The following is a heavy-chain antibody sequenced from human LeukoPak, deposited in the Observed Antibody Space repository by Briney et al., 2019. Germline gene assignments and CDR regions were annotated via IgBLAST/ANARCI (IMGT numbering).Heavy chain of an antibody. CDR3: ARVGGSGWRAFDI. D-gene: IGHD6-19*01. J-gene: IGHJ3*02. Sequence: SETLSLTCTVSGGSISSYYWSWIRQPPGKGLEWIGYIYYSGSTNYNPSLKSRVTISVDTSKNQFSLKLSSVTAADTAVYYCARVGGSGWRAFDIWGQGTMVTVSS. V-gene: IGHV4-59*01. CDR2: IYYSGST. CDR1: GGSISSYY.